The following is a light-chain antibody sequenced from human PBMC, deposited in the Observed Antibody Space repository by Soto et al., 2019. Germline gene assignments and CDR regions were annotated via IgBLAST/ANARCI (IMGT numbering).Light chain of an antibody. Sequence: EVVLTQSPGTLSLSPGDRGALSCRASQSVSDNNLAWYQLRPGQAPRLLIYGASRRATGIPDRFSGSGSGTDFTLTISGLEPEDSAVYYCQQRKNWPPITFGQGTRLEI. V-gene: IGKV3D-20*02. CDR3: QQRKNWPPIT. CDR1: QSVSDNN. J-gene: IGKJ5*01. CDR2: GAS.